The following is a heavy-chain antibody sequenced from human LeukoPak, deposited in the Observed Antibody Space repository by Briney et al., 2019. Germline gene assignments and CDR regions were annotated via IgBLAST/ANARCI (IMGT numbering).Heavy chain of an antibody. V-gene: IGHV1-3*01. J-gene: IGHJ2*01. CDR1: GYTFTSYA. CDR3: ARPIGYSSGGFDL. Sequence: ASVKVSCKASGYTFTSYAMHWVRQAPGQRLEWLGWINAGNGNTKYSQKFQGRVTITRDTSASTAYMELSSLRSEDTAVYYCARPIGYSSGGFDLWGRGTLVTVSS. CDR2: INAGNGNT. D-gene: IGHD6-19*01.